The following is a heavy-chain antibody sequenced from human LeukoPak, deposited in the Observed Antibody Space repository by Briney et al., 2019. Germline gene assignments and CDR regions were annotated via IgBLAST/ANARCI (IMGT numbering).Heavy chain of an antibody. Sequence: PSETLSLTCAVYGGSFSGYYWSWIRQPPGKGLEWIGYIYYSGSTNYSPSLKSRVTISVDTSKNQFSLKLSSVTAADTAIYYCARAGDSSSWAYVDYWGQGTLVTVSS. J-gene: IGHJ4*02. D-gene: IGHD6-13*01. CDR2: IYYSGST. V-gene: IGHV4-59*01. CDR3: ARAGDSSSWAYVDY. CDR1: GGSFSGYY.